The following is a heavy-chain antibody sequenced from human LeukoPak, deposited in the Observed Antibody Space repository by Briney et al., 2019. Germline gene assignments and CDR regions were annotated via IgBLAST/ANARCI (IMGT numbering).Heavy chain of an antibody. Sequence: PSETLSLTCTVSGGSISSYYWSWIRQPPGKGLEWIGYIYYSGSTNYNPSLKSRVTISVDTFKNQFSLKLSSVTAADTAVYYCARVGGEKMATISHYYFDYWGQGTLVTVSS. CDR3: ARVGGEKMATISHYYFDY. J-gene: IGHJ4*02. CDR2: IYYSGST. V-gene: IGHV4-59*01. CDR1: GGSISSYY. D-gene: IGHD5-24*01.